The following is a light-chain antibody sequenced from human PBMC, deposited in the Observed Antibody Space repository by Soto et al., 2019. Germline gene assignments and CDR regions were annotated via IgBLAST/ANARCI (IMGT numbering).Light chain of an antibody. Sequence: QSVLTQPPSASGTPGQRVTMSCSGSSSNIVSYSVSWYLHLPGTAPKLLIYSDNQRPSWVPDRFSVSKSGTSASLSISGLQSEDEAEYYCASWDYSLNGPVFGGGTKLTVL. V-gene: IGLV1-44*01. J-gene: IGLJ3*02. CDR3: ASWDYSLNGPV. CDR2: SDN. CDR1: SSNIVSYS.